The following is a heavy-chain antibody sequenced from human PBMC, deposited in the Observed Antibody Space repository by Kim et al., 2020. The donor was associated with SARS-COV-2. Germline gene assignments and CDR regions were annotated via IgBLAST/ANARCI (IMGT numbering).Heavy chain of an antibody. CDR2: ISSSSSYI. D-gene: IGHD6-13*01. Sequence: GGSLRLSCAASGFTFSSYSMNWVRQAPGKGLEWVSSISSSSSYIYYADSVKGRFTISRDNAKNSLYLQMNSLRAEDTAVYYCAREVRDIAAAGSSYGWFDPWGQGTLVTVSS. CDR1: GFTFSSYS. V-gene: IGHV3-21*01. J-gene: IGHJ5*02. CDR3: AREVRDIAAAGSSYGWFDP.